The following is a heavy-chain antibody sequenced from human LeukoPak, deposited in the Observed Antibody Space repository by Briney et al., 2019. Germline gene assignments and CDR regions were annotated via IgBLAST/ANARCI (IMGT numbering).Heavy chain of an antibody. CDR2: IIPIFGTA. J-gene: IGHJ6*03. Sequence: ASAKVSCKASGGTFSSYTISWVRQAPGQGLEWMGGIIPIFGTANYAQKFQGRVTITTDESTSTAYMELSSLRSEDTAVYYCAGVTAARPYYYYYMDVWGKGTTVTVSS. V-gene: IGHV1-69*05. CDR1: GGTFSSYT. D-gene: IGHD6-6*01. CDR3: AGVTAARPYYYYYMDV.